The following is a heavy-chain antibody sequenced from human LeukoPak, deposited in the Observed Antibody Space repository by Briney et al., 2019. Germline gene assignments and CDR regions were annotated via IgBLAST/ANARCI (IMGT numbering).Heavy chain of an antibody. J-gene: IGHJ4*02. CDR2: IIPNFGTA. V-gene: IGHV1-69*05. D-gene: IGHD6-19*01. CDR3: ATADSSGWEGYFDY. CDR1: GGTFSSYA. Sequence: SVKVSCKASGGTFSSYAISWVRQAPGQGLEWMGRIIPNFGTANYAQKFQGRVTITTDESTSTAYMELSSLRSEDTAVYYCATADSSGWEGYFDYWGQGTLVTVSS.